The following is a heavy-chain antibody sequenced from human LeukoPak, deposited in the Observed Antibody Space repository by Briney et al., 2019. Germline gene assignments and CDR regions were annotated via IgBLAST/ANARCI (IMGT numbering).Heavy chain of an antibody. CDR2: ISYDGSNK. Sequence: GGSLRLSCAASGFTVSSNYMSWVRQAPGKGLEWVAVISYDGSNKYYADSVKGRFTISRDNSKNTLYLQMNSLRAEDTAVYYCAKEYDSSGYYYDSSRYFDYWGQGTLVTVSS. CDR3: AKEYDSSGYYYDSSRYFDY. CDR1: GFTVSSNY. V-gene: IGHV3-30*18. D-gene: IGHD3-22*01. J-gene: IGHJ4*02.